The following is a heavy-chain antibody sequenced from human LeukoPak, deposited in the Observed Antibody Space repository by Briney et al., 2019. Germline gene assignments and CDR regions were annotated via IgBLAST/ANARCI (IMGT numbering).Heavy chain of an antibody. CDR2: ISWNSGSI. V-gene: IGHV3-9*01. J-gene: IGHJ3*02. CDR1: GFTFSSYG. Sequence: GKSLRLSCAASGFTFSSYGMHWVRQAPGKGLEWVSGISWNSGSIGYADSVKGRFTISRDNAKNSLYLQMNSLRAEDTALYYCAKDQSSSWYDDAFDIWGQGTMVTVSS. CDR3: AKDQSSSWYDDAFDI. D-gene: IGHD6-13*01.